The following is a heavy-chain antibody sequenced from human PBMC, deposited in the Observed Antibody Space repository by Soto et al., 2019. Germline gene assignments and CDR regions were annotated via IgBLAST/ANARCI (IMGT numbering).Heavy chain of an antibody. CDR3: ARDRGHSSSWDYFDY. D-gene: IGHD6-13*01. Sequence: GASVKVSCTASGYTFTSYYMHWVRQAPRQGLEWLGIINPSGGSTSYAQKFRGRVTMTRDTSTSTVYMELSSLRSEDTAVYYCARDRGHSSSWDYFDYWGLGTLVTVSS. CDR2: INPSGGST. V-gene: IGHV1-46*01. CDR1: GYTFTSYY. J-gene: IGHJ4*02.